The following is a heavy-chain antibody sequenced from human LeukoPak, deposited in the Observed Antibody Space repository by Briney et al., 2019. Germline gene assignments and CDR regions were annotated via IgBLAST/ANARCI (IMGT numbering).Heavy chain of an antibody. Sequence: GGSLRLSCAASGFTVSSNYMTWVRQAPGKGLEWVSIIYSGGSTYYADSVKGRFTISRDNSKNTLYLQMNSLRAEDTAIYYCASFLVPAYYYYYYYGMDVWGQGTTVTVSS. CDR2: IYSGGST. CDR3: ASFLVPAYYYYYYYGMDV. V-gene: IGHV3-53*01. CDR1: GFTVSSNY. J-gene: IGHJ6*02. D-gene: IGHD3-10*01.